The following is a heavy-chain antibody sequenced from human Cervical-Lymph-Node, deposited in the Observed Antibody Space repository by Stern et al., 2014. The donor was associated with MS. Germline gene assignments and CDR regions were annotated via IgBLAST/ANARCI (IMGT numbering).Heavy chain of an antibody. CDR3: ARHVGVSSTWYRWFDS. V-gene: IGHV4-39*01. J-gene: IGHJ5*01. D-gene: IGHD6-13*01. CDR1: RDSISSPHYY. CDR2: VYYSGNT. Sequence: VQLVESGPGLVKPSETLSLTCTVSRDSISSPHYYWAWIRQPPGEGLEWIGSVYYSGNTYYNPSLKSRVTISVDSSRTQFFLKLTSVIALDTAVYYCARHVGVSSTWYRWFDSWGQGTLVTVSS.